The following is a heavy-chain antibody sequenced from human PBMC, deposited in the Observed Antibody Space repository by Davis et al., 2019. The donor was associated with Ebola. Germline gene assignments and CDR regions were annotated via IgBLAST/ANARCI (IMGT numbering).Heavy chain of an antibody. CDR3: AKYGKWEFIGVDY. J-gene: IGHJ4*02. D-gene: IGHD1-26*01. Sequence: GESLKISCAASGFMFSSCGMNWVRQAPGKGLEWVSGIGVSGGTTYADSVKGRFTISRDNSKNTLYLQMNSLRAEDTAVYYCAKYGKWEFIGVDYWGQGTLVTVSS. V-gene: IGHV3-23*01. CDR1: GFMFSSCG. CDR2: IGVSGGTT.